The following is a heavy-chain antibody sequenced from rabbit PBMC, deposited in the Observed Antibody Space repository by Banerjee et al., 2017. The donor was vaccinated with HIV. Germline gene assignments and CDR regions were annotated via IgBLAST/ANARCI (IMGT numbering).Heavy chain of an antibody. CDR2: IYADSSGSS. CDR1: GFSFSSYY. CDR3: ARDLYAAYSYQSFNL. D-gene: IGHD8-1*01. J-gene: IGHJ4*01. V-gene: IGHV1S40*01. Sequence: QSLEESGGDLVKPGASLTLTCTASGFSFSSYYMCWVRQAPGKGLEWIACIYADSSGSSYYASWAKGRFTISKTSSTTVTLQMTSLTAADTATYFCARDLYAAYSYQSFNLWGPGTLVTVS.